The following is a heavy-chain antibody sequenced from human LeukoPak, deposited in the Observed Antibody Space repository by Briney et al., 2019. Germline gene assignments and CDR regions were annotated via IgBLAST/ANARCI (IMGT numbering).Heavy chain of an antibody. Sequence: GGSLRLSCAASGFTFSSYGMHWVRQAPGKGLEWVAVISYDGSNKYYADSVKGRFTVSRDNSKNTLYLQMNSLRAEDTAVYYCAKGVNGYDYFDYWGQGTLVTVSS. CDR3: AKGVNGYDYFDY. V-gene: IGHV3-30*18. CDR1: GFTFSSYG. J-gene: IGHJ4*02. D-gene: IGHD5-12*01. CDR2: ISYDGSNK.